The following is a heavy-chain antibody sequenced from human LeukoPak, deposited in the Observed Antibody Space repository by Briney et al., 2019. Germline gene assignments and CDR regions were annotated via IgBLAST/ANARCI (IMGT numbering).Heavy chain of an antibody. CDR2: INGDGGST. V-gene: IGHV3-23*01. J-gene: IGHJ4*02. CDR3: AKRPDCSTTNCFRFEY. D-gene: IGHD2-2*01. Sequence: GGSPRLSCAASGFTFSTYAMSWVRQAPGQGLEWVSSINGDGGSTYYAESVKGRFTVSRDNSKNTLYLQMDSLRAEDTAVYYCAKRPDCSTTNCFRFEYWGQGTLVTVSS. CDR1: GFTFSTYA.